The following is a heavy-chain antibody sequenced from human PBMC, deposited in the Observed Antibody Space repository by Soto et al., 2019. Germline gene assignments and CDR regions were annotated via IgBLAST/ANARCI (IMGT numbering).Heavy chain of an antibody. J-gene: IGHJ4*02. CDR2: IYCAGDL. V-gene: IGHV2-5*02. D-gene: IGHD5-12*01. CDR1: GFSLNGNGVG. Sequence: YGPTMVNPAQTLKLTCHFSGFSLNGNGVGVGWIRQPPGKALEWLALIYCAGDLRDILALKSILTITQDPSKDQVVLTMTNMDPTDSGTYYCAHGYVQLLSFFHYFDSRGQGLRVTVSS. CDR3: AHGYVQLLSFFHYFDS.